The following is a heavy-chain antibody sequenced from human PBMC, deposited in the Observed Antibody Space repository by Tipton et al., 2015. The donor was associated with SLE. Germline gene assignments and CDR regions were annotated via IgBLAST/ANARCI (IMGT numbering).Heavy chain of an antibody. CDR1: GGSISSGSYY. Sequence: TLSLTCTVSGGSISSGSYYWSWIRQPAGKGLEWIGYIYTSGSTNYNPSLKSRVTISVDTSKNQFSLKLSSVTAADTAVYYCARYITIFGVVMVYWGQGTLFTVSS. CDR2: IYTSGST. J-gene: IGHJ4*02. V-gene: IGHV4-61*09. D-gene: IGHD3-3*01. CDR3: ARYITIFGVVMVY.